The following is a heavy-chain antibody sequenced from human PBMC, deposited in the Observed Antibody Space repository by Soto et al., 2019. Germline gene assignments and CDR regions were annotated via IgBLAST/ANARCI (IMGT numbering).Heavy chain of an antibody. CDR2: IKTSGDTT. J-gene: IGHJ4*02. D-gene: IGHD2-21*02. Sequence: SCAASGFAFSNCAMSWVRQAPGKGLEWVSTIKTSGDTTFYADPVKGRFTTSRDDSRNTLYLQMNSLRAEDTATYYCTKDVTGDIGADFWGQGTPVTVSS. CDR1: GFAFSNCA. CDR3: TKDVTGDIGADF. V-gene: IGHV3-23*05.